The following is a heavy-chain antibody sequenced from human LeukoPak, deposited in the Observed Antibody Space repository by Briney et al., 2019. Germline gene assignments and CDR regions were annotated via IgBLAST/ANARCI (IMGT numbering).Heavy chain of an antibody. J-gene: IGHJ4*02. CDR1: RLTVSSNY. CDR2: IYSGGST. Sequence: PGGSLRLSCAASRLTVSSNYMSWPRQATGGGLEWVSVIYSGGSTYYADSVKGRFTISRDNYRNTLYLQMNRLIAEETVVYYCARELDSSGYFDYWGQGTLVTVSS. V-gene: IGHV3-53*01. CDR3: ARELDSSGYFDY. D-gene: IGHD3-22*01.